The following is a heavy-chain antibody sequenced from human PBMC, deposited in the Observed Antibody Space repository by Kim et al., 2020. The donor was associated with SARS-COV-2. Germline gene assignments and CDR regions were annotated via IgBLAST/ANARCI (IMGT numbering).Heavy chain of an antibody. CDR3: ASLHPTGHGDNEVDH. V-gene: IGHV1-69*13. D-gene: IGHD4-17*01. CDR2: IIPIFGTA. Sequence: SVKVSCKASGGTFSSYAISWVRQAPGQGLEWMGGIIPIFGTANYAQKFQGRVTITADESTSTAYMELSSLRSEDTAVYYCASLHPTGHGDNEVDHWGQGTLVTVSS. CDR1: GGTFSSYA. J-gene: IGHJ4*02.